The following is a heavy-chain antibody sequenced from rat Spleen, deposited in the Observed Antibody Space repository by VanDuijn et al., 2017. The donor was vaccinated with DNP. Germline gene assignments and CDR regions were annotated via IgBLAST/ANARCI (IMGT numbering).Heavy chain of an antibody. CDR1: GFTFSDYY. Sequence: EVQLVESGGGLVQPGRSLKLSCAASGFTFSDYYMAWVRQAPTKGLEWVAAVSPSGGRTYYRDSVKGRFTISRDNAENTVYLQMNSLRSEDTATYYCEKEDNYYAMDAWGQGTSVTVSS. J-gene: IGHJ4*01. CDR3: EKEDNYYAMDA. CDR2: VSPSGGRT. V-gene: IGHV5-27*01. D-gene: IGHD1-10*01.